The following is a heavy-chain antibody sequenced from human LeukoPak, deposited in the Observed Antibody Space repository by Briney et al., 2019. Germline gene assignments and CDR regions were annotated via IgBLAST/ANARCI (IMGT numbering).Heavy chain of an antibody. J-gene: IGHJ4*02. Sequence: GGSLRLSCAASGFTISSYAMNWVRQAPGKGLEWVSYISGSSSPINYADSVKGRFTISRDNSKNTLYLHMNSLRAEDTAVYYCARDRSTANGHCAGDNCYAELGRGQGTLVTVSS. D-gene: IGHD2-21*02. CDR2: ISGSSSPI. CDR1: GFTISSYA. V-gene: IGHV3-48*01. CDR3: ARDRSTANGHCAGDNCYAELG.